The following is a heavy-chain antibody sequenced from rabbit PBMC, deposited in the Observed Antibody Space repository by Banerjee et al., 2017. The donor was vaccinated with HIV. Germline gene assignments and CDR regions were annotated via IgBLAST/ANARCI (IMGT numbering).Heavy chain of an antibody. CDR2: IDPVFGST. D-gene: IGHD1-1*01. J-gene: IGHJ4*01. CDR1: GFDFSSYY. CDR3: ARGGLLLLGYASNSGYSSNL. Sequence: QLKESGGGLVQPGGSLKLSCKASGFDFSSYYMSWVRQAPGKGLEWIGYIDPVFGSTYYASWVNGRFTISSHNAQNTLYLQLNSLTAADTATYFCARGGLLLLGYASNSGYSSNLWGQGTLVTVS. V-gene: IGHV1S7*01.